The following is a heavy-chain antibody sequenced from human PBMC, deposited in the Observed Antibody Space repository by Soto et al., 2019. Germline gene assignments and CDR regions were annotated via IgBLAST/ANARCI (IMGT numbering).Heavy chain of an antibody. D-gene: IGHD1-26*01. J-gene: IGHJ4*02. V-gene: IGHV4-59*01. CDR1: GGSISSYY. CDR3: ARGELLVPYYFDY. CDR2: IYYSGST. Sequence: PSETLSLTYTVSGGSISSYYWSWVRQPPGKGLEWIGYIYYSGSTNYNPPLKSRVTISVDTSKNQFSLKLSSVAAADTAVYYCARGELLVPYYFDYWGQGTLVTVSS.